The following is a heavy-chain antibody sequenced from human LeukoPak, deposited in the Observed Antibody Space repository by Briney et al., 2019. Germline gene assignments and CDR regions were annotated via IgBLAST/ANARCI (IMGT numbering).Heavy chain of an antibody. CDR3: ARATVTTWEPLPFDH. J-gene: IGHJ4*02. CDR2: ISAYNGNT. D-gene: IGHD4-17*01. CDR1: GYTFTSYG. Sequence: GASVKVSCKASGYTFTSYGISWVRQAPGQGLEWMGWISAYNGNTNYAQKLQGRVTMTTDTSTSTAYMGLRSLRSDDTAVYYCARATVTTWEPLPFDHWGQGTLVTVSS. V-gene: IGHV1-18*01.